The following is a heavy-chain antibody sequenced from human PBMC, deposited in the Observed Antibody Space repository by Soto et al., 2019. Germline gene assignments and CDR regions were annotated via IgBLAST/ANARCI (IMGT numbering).Heavy chain of an antibody. D-gene: IGHD5-18*01. CDR2: ISYDGSNK. CDR3: AKGYVDTAMVDDY. J-gene: IGHJ4*02. Sequence: QVQLVESGGGVVQPGRSLRLSCAASGFTFSSYGMHWVRQAPGKGLEWVAVISYDGSNKYYADSVKGRFTISRDNSKNPLYLQMNSLRAEDTAVYYCAKGYVDTAMVDDYWGQGTLVTVSS. CDR1: GFTFSSYG. V-gene: IGHV3-30*18.